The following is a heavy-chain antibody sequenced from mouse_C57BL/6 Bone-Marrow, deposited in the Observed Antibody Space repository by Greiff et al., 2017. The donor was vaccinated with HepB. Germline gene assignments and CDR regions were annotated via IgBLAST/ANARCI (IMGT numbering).Heavy chain of an antibody. D-gene: IGHD1-1*01. CDR1: GYTFTDYN. CDR2: INPNNGGT. CDR3: ARRRSRIYYYGYYAMDY. J-gene: IGHJ4*01. Sequence: EVQLQQSGPELVKPGASVKIPCKASGYTFTDYNMDWVKQSHGKSLEWIGDINPNNGGTIYNQKFKGKATLTVDKSSSTAYMELRSLTSEDTAVYYCARRRSRIYYYGYYAMDYWGQGTSVTVSS. V-gene: IGHV1-18*01.